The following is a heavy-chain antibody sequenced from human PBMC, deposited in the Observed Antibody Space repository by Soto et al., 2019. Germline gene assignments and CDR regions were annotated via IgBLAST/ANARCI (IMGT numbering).Heavy chain of an antibody. J-gene: IGHJ6*02. CDR3: ARVEKLGYCSSTSCYSPYYYYGMEV. CDR2: INSDGSST. D-gene: IGHD2-2*01. Sequence: GWSLRLSCAASGFTFSSYWMHLVRQAPGKGLVWVSRINSDGSSTSYADSVKGRFTISRDNAKNTLYLQMNSLRAEDKAVYYCARVEKLGYCSSTSCYSPYYYYGMEVWGQGTTVTVSS. CDR1: GFTFSSYW. V-gene: IGHV3-74*01.